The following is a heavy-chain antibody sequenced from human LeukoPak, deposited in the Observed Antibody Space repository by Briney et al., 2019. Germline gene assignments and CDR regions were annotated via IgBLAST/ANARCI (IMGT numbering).Heavy chain of an antibody. Sequence: GSLRLSCAASGFIFGNEWARWVRQAPGKGLEWVGRISTKKEGQTTDYGAPVKGRFLISRDDSKNTVYLQMDSLKTDDTGVYFCTRGHYSSLWGQGTQVTVSA. V-gene: IGHV3-15*01. CDR3: TRGHYSSL. CDR1: GFIFGNEW. D-gene: IGHD6-13*01. CDR2: ISTKKEGQTT. J-gene: IGHJ4*02.